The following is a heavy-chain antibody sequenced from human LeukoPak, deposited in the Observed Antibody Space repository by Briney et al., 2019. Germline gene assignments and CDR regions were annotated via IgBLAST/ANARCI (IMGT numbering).Heavy chain of an antibody. J-gene: IGHJ5*02. Sequence: APVKVSCKASGYTFTGYYMHWGRQAPGQGLEWMGWINPNSGGTNYAQKFQGRVTMTRDTSISTAYMELSRLRSDDTAVYYCARDAEGIMITFGAKGGFDPWGQGTLVTVSS. CDR1: GYTFTGYY. CDR2: INPNSGGT. V-gene: IGHV1-2*02. D-gene: IGHD3-16*01. CDR3: ARDAEGIMITFGAKGGFDP.